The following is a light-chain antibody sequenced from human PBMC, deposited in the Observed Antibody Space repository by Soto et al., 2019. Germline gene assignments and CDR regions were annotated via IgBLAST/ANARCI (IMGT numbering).Light chain of an antibody. CDR3: QQSYSPFWT. J-gene: IGKJ1*01. CDR1: QSISTY. V-gene: IGKV1-39*01. Sequence: DIQMTQSPSSLSASVVDRVTITCRASQSISTYLNWYQQKPGKAPKLLISGSTSLQSGVPSRFSGSGSGTDFTLTISSLQPEDFATYHCQQSYSPFWTFGQGTKVDIK. CDR2: GST.